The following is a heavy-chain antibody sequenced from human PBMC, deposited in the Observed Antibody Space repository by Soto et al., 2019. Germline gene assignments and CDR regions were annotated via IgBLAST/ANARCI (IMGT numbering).Heavy chain of an antibody. J-gene: IGHJ5*02. CDR2: IIPIIGII. D-gene: IGHD3-22*01. Sequence: SVKVSCKASGGTFSNYAITWVRQAPGQGLEWVGRIIPIIGIINYAQKFQGRVTITADKFTGTAYMELTRLRSDDTAVYYCAGDPDSHYNDSHAYSYPWGQGTLVTVSS. V-gene: IGHV1-69*04. CDR1: GGTFSNYA. CDR3: AGDPDSHYNDSHAYSYP.